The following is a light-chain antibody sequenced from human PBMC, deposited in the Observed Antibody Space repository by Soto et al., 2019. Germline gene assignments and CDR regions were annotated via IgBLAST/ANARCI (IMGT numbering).Light chain of an antibody. CDR2: GNT. CDR3: QTYDSSLSGLYV. Sequence: QSVLTQLPSISGAPGQRVTISSTGSSSNIGAGSDVHWYHQLPGTAPNLLIYGNTNRPSGVPDRFSGSKSGTSASLAIAGLQTEDEGDYYCQTYDSSLSGLYVFGTGTKVTVL. V-gene: IGLV1-40*01. CDR1: SSNIGAGSD. J-gene: IGLJ1*01.